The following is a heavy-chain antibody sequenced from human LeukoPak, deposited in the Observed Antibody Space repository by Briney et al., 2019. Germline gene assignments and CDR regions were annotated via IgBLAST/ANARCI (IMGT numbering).Heavy chain of an antibody. CDR3: AKDIVLITPEAFDI. Sequence: GGSLRLSCAASGFTFDDYGMSWVRQAPGKGLEWVSGINWNGGSTDYADSVKGRFTISRDNAKNSLYLQMNSLRAEDTAVYYCAKDIVLITPEAFDIWGQGPMVTVSS. CDR1: GFTFDDYG. D-gene: IGHD2-8*01. V-gene: IGHV3-20*04. J-gene: IGHJ3*02. CDR2: INWNGGST.